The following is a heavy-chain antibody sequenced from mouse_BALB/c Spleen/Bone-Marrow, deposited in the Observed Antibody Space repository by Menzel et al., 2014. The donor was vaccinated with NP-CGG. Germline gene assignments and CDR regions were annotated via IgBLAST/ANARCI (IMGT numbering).Heavy chain of an antibody. J-gene: IGHJ2*01. Sequence: QVHVKQSGAELVMPGASVKMSCKASGYTFTDYWMHWVKQRPGQGLEWIGAIDTSDSYTSYNQKFKGKATLTVDESSSTAYMQLSSLTSEDSAVYYCAREGYRYDLSDYWGQGTTLTVSS. CDR3: AREGYRYDLSDY. V-gene: IGHV1-69*01. CDR1: GYTFTDYW. CDR2: IDTSDSYT. D-gene: IGHD2-14*01.